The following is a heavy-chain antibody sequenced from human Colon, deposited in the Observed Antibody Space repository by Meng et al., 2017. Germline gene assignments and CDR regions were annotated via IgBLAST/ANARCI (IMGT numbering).Heavy chain of an antibody. J-gene: IGHJ4*02. CDR2: INEDGIVT. D-gene: IGHD4-17*01. V-gene: IGHV3-74*01. Sequence: GQRVESGGGLVQPGGSMRRSCAASGFTFSSYWMHWVRQVPGKGLVWVSRINEDGIVTNYADSVKGRFTVSRDNAKNTLYLQMNSLRVEDTAVYYCARINYAEDSWGQGTLVTVSS. CDR3: ARINYAEDS. CDR1: GFTFSSYW.